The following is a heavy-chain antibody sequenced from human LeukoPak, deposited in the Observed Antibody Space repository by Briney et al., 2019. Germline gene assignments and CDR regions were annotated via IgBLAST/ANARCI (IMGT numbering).Heavy chain of an antibody. D-gene: IGHD2-8*01. V-gene: IGHV4-39*02. CDR1: GVSISSSNYY. CDR2: IYSSGST. CDR3: ARDEWRRFDY. Sequence: PSETLSLTCIVSGVSISSSNYYWGWVRQPPGKGLEWIGNIYSSGSTYYNSSLKSRVTISIDTSNNQVSLKMSSMTAADTAVYYCARDEWRRFDYWGQGTLVTVSS. J-gene: IGHJ4*02.